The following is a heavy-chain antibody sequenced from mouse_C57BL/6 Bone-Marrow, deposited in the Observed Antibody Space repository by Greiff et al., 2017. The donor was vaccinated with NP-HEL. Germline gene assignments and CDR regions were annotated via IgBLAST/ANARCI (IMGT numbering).Heavy chain of an antibody. D-gene: IGHD1-1*01. CDR2: IDPENGDT. Sequence: VQLQQSGAELVRPGASVKLSCTASGFNIKDDYMNWVKQRPEQGLEWIGWIDPENGDTEYASKFQGKATITADTSSNTAYLQLSSLTSEDTAVYYCTTYYYDPYWGQGTLVTVSA. CDR1: GFNIKDDY. CDR3: TTYYYDPY. J-gene: IGHJ3*01. V-gene: IGHV14-4*01.